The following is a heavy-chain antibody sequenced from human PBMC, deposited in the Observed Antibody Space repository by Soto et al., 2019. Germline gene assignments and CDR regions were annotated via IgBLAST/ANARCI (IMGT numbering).Heavy chain of an antibody. CDR1: GFTVSSNY. J-gene: IGHJ4*02. D-gene: IGHD3-3*01. V-gene: IGHV3-53*01. CDR2: IYSGGST. Sequence: GGSLRLSCAASGFTVSSNYMSWVRQAPGKGLEWVSVIYSGGSTYYADSGKGRFTISRDNSKNTLYLQMNSLRAEDTAVYYCAIGFLESPRTSYYFDYWGQGTLVTVAS. CDR3: AIGFLESPRTSYYFDY.